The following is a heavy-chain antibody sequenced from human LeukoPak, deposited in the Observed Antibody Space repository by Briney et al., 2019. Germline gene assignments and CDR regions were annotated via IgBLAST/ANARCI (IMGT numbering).Heavy chain of an antibody. V-gene: IGHV4-59*01. J-gene: IGHJ4*02. D-gene: IGHD3-9*01. CDR3: ARGALTGPFYFDY. CDR1: GGSISTYF. CDR2: ISNSGTT. Sequence: SETLSLTCTVSGGSISTYFWTWIRQPPGKRLGWIGYISNSGTTNYNPSLKSRVTISVDTSKNQFSLKVTSVTAADTAVYYCARGALTGPFYFDYWGQGTLVTVSS.